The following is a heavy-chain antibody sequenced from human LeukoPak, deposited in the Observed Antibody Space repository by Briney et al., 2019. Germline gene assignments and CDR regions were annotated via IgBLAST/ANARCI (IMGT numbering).Heavy chain of an antibody. D-gene: IGHD4-23*01. CDR2: IYYSGST. Sequence: SETLSLTCPVSGGSISSYYWSWIRQPPGKGLEWIGYIYYSGSTNYNPSLKSRVTISVDTPKNQFSLKLSSATAADTAVYYCAVDYGGNSAEYFQHWGQGTLVTVSS. V-gene: IGHV4-59*08. J-gene: IGHJ1*01. CDR1: GGSISSYY. CDR3: AVDYGGNSAEYFQH.